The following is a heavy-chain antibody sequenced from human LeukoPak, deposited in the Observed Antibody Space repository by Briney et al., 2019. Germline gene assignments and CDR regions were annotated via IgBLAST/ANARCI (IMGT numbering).Heavy chain of an antibody. Sequence: PGGSLRLSCAASGFTFSSYGMHWVRRAPGKGLEWVALISYDGSNKYYADSVKGRFTISRDNSKNTLYLQMNSLRAEDTAVYYCARDWGDGDYGSGYYFDYWGQGTLVTVSS. J-gene: IGHJ4*02. CDR2: ISYDGSNK. CDR3: ARDWGDGDYGSGYYFDY. D-gene: IGHD4-17*01. V-gene: IGHV3-30*03. CDR1: GFTFSSYG.